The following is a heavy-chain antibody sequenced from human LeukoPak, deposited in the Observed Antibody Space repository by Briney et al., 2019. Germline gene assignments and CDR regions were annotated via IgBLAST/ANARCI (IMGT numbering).Heavy chain of an antibody. CDR2: ISTDNSYR. V-gene: IGHV3-21*06. Sequence: GGSLRLSCAASGFSLSSYSMNWIRQAPGKGLEWVSSISTDNSYRHYADSVKGRFTISRDNPKNSLYLQMNTLRAEDTAVYYCARDVSLGFWGQGTLVTVSS. J-gene: IGHJ4*02. CDR3: ARDVSLGF. CDR1: GFSLSSYS.